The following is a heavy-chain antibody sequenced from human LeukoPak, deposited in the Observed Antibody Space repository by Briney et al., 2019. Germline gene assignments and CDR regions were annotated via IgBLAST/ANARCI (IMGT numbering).Heavy chain of an antibody. CDR1: GFTLRDYY. D-gene: IGHD1-26*01. V-gene: IGHV3-11*01. CDR2: ISSSGNAI. CDR3: VRHPRGSYPFVY. J-gene: IGHJ4*02. Sequence: GGSLRLSCAAAGFTLRDYYMSWSRQAPGKGLEWVSYISSSGNAIYSADSVKGRFTISRDNAKNSLYLQMDSLRVEDTAVYYSVRHPRGSYPFVYWGQGTLVTVSS.